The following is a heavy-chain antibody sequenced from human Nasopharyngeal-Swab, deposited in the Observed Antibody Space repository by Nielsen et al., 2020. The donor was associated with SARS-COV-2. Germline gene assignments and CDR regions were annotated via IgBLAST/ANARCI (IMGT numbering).Heavy chain of an antibody. CDR1: GYSFTSYW. CDR2: IYPSDSET. V-gene: IGHV5-51*01. J-gene: IGHJ4*02. D-gene: IGHD6-19*01. CDR3: ARGWYSGPDY. Sequence: GGSLRLSCKGSGYSFTSYWIAWVRQMPGKGLEWMGLIYPSDSETRYSPSFEGQVTISAYKSISTAYLPLISPPSSAPPMYYCARGWYSGPDYWGQGTLVTVSS.